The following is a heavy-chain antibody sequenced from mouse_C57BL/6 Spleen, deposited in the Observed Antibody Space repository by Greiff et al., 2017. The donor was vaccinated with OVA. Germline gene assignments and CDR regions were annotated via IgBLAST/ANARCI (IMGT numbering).Heavy chain of an antibody. J-gene: IGHJ4*01. Sequence: EVQVVESGGGLVKPGGSLKLSCAASGFTFSDYGMHWVRQAPEKGLEWVAYISSGSSTIYYADTVKGRFTISRDNAKNTLFLQMTSLRSEDTAMYYCARRGYYGSYYYAMDYWGQGTSVTVSS. D-gene: IGHD1-1*01. CDR3: ARRGYYGSYYYAMDY. V-gene: IGHV5-17*01. CDR2: ISSGSSTI. CDR1: GFTFSDYG.